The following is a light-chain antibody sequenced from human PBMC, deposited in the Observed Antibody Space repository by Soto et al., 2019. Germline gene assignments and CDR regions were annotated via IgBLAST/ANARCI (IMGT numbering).Light chain of an antibody. J-gene: IGLJ2*01. V-gene: IGLV1-40*01. CDR2: GNT. CDR1: SSNIGAGFD. CDR3: QSYDSSLSVV. Sequence: QSVLTQPPSVSGAPGQRVTISCTGRSSNIGAGFDVHWYQQLPGTVPKLLIYGNTNRPSGVPDRFSGSKSGTSASLAITGLQAEDDADYYCQSYDSSLSVVFGGGTQLTVL.